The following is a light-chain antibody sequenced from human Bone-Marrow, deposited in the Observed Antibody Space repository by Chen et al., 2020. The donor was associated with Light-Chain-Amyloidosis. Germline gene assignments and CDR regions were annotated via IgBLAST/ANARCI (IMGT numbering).Light chain of an antibody. V-gene: IGLV2-14*01. CDR3: SSYTITNTLV. CDR1: SSDVGGDNH. CDR2: EVT. Sequence: QSALTQPASVSGSPGPSITISCTGTSSDVGGDNHVSWHQQHPDQAPKLIIYEVTKRPSWVPDLFSCSKSDNTASLSISGRQTEEEADYFCSSYTITNTLVFGSGTRVTVL. J-gene: IGLJ1*01.